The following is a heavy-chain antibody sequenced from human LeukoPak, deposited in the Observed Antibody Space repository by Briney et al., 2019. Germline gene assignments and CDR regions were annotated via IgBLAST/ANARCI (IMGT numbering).Heavy chain of an antibody. J-gene: IGHJ3*02. CDR3: ARDLNPHSSSWYEDAFDI. V-gene: IGHV1-18*01. CDR1: GYTFTSYG. Sequence: ASVKVSCKASGYTFTSYGISWVRQAPGQGLEWMGWIGAYNGNTNYAQKLQGRVTMTTDTSTSTAYMELSSLRSDDTAVCFCARDLNPHSSSWYEDAFDIWGQGTMVTVSS. CDR2: IGAYNGNT. D-gene: IGHD6-13*01.